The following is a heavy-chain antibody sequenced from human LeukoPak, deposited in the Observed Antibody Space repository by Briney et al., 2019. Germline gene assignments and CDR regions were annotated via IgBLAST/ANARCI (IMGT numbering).Heavy chain of an antibody. CDR1: GGSISSSNW. CDR3: ARGGYYGSGNDFRFDP. J-gene: IGHJ5*02. Sequence: SETLSLTCAVSGGSISSSNWWSWVRQPPGKGLEWIGEIYHSGSTNYNPSLKSRVTISVETSKNQFSLKLKSVTAADTAVYYCARGGYYGSGNDFRFDPWGQGTLVTVSS. CDR2: IYHSGST. V-gene: IGHV4-4*02. D-gene: IGHD3-10*01.